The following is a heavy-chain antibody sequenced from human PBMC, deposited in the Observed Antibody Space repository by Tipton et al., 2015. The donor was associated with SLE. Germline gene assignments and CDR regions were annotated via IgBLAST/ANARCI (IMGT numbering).Heavy chain of an antibody. CDR2: VYSSGSA. V-gene: IGHV4-4*07. CDR1: GDSITNYY. CDR3: ARGDVD. J-gene: IGHJ4*02. D-gene: IGHD5-24*01. Sequence: TLSLTCSVSGDSITNYYWSWFLQSTGRGLEWIGRVYSSGSANYNPALISRVSMSVDISKNQFFLTLRSVTAADTAVYFCARGDVDWGQGTLVTVSS.